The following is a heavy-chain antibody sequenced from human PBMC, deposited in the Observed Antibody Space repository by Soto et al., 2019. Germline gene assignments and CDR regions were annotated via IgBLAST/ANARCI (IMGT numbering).Heavy chain of an antibody. CDR1: GYTFTSYD. V-gene: IGHV1-8*01. CDR3: ARSLPSTIFGVVISFDY. CDR2: MNPNSGNT. D-gene: IGHD3-3*01. J-gene: IGHJ4*02. Sequence: ASVKVSCKASGYTFTSYDINWVRQATGQGLEWMGWMNPNSGNTGYAQKFQGRVTMTRNTSISTAYMELSSLRSEDTAVYYCARSLPSTIFGVVISFDYWGQGTLVTVSS.